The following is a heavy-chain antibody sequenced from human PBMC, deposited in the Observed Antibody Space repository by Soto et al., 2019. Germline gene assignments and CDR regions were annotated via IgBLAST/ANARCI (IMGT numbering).Heavy chain of an antibody. Sequence: SVKVSCTASGGTFSSYAISWVRQAPGQGLEWMGGIIPIFGTANYAQKFQGRVTITADESTSTAYMELSSLRSEDTAVYYCARDLRVAVAGYNWFDPWGQGTLVTVSS. V-gene: IGHV1-69*13. J-gene: IGHJ5*02. CDR1: GGTFSSYA. D-gene: IGHD6-19*01. CDR3: ARDLRVAVAGYNWFDP. CDR2: IIPIFGTA.